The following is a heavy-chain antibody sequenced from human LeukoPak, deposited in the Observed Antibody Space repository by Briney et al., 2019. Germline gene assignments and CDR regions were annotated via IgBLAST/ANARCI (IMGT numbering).Heavy chain of an antibody. D-gene: IGHD2-15*01. J-gene: IGHJ4*02. Sequence: GGSLRLSCAASGFTFSTYWMSWVRQAPGKGLESVAKIKESGGGKYYVDSVKGRFTISRDNGKNSLYLQMNSLRAKDTAVYYCARDRGGGSFDYWGQGTLVTVSS. CDR1: GFTFSTYW. CDR3: ARDRGGGSFDY. CDR2: IKESGGGK. V-gene: IGHV3-7*03.